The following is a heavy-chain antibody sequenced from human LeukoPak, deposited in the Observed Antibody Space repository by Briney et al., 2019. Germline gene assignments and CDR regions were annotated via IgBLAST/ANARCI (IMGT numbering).Heavy chain of an antibody. D-gene: IGHD3-9*01. J-gene: IGHJ4*02. CDR2: ISYDGSNK. V-gene: IGHV3-30*18. Sequence: PGGSLRLSCAASGFTFSSYGMHWVRQAPGKGLEWVAVISYDGSNKYYADSVKGRFTISRDNSKNTLYLQMNSLRAEDTAVYYCAKENRPEGIWGYDILTGYYGIDYWGQGTLVTVSS. CDR1: GFTFSSYG. CDR3: AKENRPEGIWGYDILTGYYGIDY.